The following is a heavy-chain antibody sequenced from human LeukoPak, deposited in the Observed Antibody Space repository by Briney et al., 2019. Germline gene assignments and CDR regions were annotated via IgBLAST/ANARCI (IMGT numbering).Heavy chain of an antibody. CDR3: ARAALPYSTAGGAFDY. CDR2: IYYSGST. Sequence: SETLSLTCTVSGGSISSYYWSWIRQPPGKGLEWIGYIYYSGSTKYNPSLKSRVTISVDTSQNQFSLRLSSVTAAGTAVYYCARAALPYSTAGGAFDYWGQGTLVTVSS. CDR1: GGSISSYY. V-gene: IGHV4-59*08. D-gene: IGHD6-13*01. J-gene: IGHJ4*02.